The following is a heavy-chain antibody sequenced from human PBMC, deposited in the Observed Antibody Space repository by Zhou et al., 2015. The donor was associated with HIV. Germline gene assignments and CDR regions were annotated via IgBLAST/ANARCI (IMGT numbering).Heavy chain of an antibody. V-gene: IGHV1-69*01. CDR1: GGTFSSYA. D-gene: IGHD5-12*01. CDR2: IIPIFGTA. J-gene: IGHJ4*02. CDR3: AREPEKIVSGWLRHGYYFDY. Sequence: QVQLVQSGAEVKKPGSSVKVSCKASGGTFSSYAISWVRQAPGQGLEWMGGIIPIFGTANYAQKFQGRVTITADESTSTAYMELSSLRSEDTAVYYCAREPEKIVSGWLRHGYYFDYWGQGTLVTVSS.